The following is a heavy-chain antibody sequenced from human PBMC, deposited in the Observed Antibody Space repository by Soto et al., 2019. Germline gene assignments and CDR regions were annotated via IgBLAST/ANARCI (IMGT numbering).Heavy chain of an antibody. V-gene: IGHV3-7*05. J-gene: IGHJ6*02. CDR1: GFTFSSYW. CDR2: IKQDGSEK. D-gene: IGHD6-19*01. CDR3: ARAAGWDRNYYYYGMDV. Sequence: PGGSLRLSCAASGFTFSSYWMSWVRQAPGKGLEWVANIKQDGSEKYYVDSVKGRFTISRDNAKNSLYLQMNSLRAEDTAVYYCARAAGWDRNYYYYGMDVWGQGTTVTVSS.